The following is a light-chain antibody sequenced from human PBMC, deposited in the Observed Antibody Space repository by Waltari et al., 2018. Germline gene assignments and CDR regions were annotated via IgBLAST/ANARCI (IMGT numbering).Light chain of an antibody. V-gene: IGLV2-14*03. CDR1: SQNVETYDF. CDR3: NSYTGSNTVV. CDR2: DVN. Sequence: QSALTQPASVSGSPGQAIPTSCTGSSQNVETYDFVPWYHRHPGKVPKLIIYDVNIRPSGVPDRFSGSKSGNTASLTISGLQAEDEAIYYCNSYTGSNTVVFGGGTKLTVL. J-gene: IGLJ2*01.